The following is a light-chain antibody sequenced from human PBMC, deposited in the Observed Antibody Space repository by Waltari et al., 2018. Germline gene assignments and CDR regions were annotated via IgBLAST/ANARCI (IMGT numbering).Light chain of an antibody. J-gene: IGLJ2*01. CDR2: EVS. CDR3: CSYAGSSTSHVV. CDR1: SSDVGSYNL. V-gene: IGLV2-23*02. Sequence: QSALTQPAPVSGSPGQSITISCTGTSSDVGSYNLVSWYQQHPGKAPKLMIYEVSKRPSGVSNRFSGSKSGNTASLTISGLQAEDEADYYCCSYAGSSTSHVVFGGGTKLTVL.